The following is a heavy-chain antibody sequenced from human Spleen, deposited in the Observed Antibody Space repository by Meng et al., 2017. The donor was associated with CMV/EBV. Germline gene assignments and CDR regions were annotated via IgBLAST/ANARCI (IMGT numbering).Heavy chain of an antibody. CDR1: GYTFTNYD. CDR3: ARGEGYGDY. Sequence: ASVKVSCKASGYTFTNYDINWVRQATGQGLEWMGWMNPKTGNTGYAQKFQGRVTITRKTSITTAYMELRSLRSDDTAVYYCARGEGYGDYWGQGTLVTVSS. V-gene: IGHV1-8*03. D-gene: IGHD3-16*01. J-gene: IGHJ4*02. CDR2: MNPKTGNT.